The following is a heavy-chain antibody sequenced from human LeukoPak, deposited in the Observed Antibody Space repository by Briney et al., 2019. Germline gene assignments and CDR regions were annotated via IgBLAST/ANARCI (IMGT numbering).Heavy chain of an antibody. CDR2: FDPEDGET. Sequence: ASVKVSCKVSGYTLTELCMHWVRQAPGKGLEWMGGFDPEDGETIYAKKFQGRVTMTEDTSTDTAYMELSSLRSEDTAVYYCARKFLGSRGYYFDYWGQGTLVTVSS. J-gene: IGHJ4*02. D-gene: IGHD3-10*01. CDR3: ARKFLGSRGYYFDY. V-gene: IGHV1-24*01. CDR1: GYTLTELC.